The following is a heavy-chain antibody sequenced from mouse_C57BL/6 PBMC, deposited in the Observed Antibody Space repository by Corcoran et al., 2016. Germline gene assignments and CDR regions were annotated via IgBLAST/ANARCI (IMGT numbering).Heavy chain of an antibody. D-gene: IGHD3-3*01. CDR3: ARGQGLFDV. CDR1: EYTFTDYY. Sequence: EVQLQQSGPELVKPGASVKISCKASEYTFTDYYMNWVKQSNGKSLEWIGDINPNNGGTSYNQKFKGKATLTVDKSSSTAYMELRSLTSEDSAVYYCARGQGLFDVWGTGTTVTVSS. V-gene: IGHV1-26*01. J-gene: IGHJ1*03. CDR2: INPNNGGT.